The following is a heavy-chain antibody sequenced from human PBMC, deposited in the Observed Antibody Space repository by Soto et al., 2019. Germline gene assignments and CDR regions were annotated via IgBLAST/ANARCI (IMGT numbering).Heavy chain of an antibody. D-gene: IGHD5-12*01. Sequence: TCTVSGDSINSDYWSWIRQSPGKRLEWIGYIYHMGGTDYNPSLKSRVTISIDKSKNQFSLNLRSVTAADTAVYFCARFTCESGFNWFDPWGQGTQVTVSS. V-gene: IGHV4-59*03. CDR2: IYHMGGT. CDR3: ARFTCESGFNWFDP. CDR1: GDSINSDY. J-gene: IGHJ5*02.